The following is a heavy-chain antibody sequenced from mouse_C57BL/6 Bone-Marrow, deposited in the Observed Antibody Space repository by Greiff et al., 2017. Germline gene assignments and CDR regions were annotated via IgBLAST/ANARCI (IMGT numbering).Heavy chain of an antibody. CDR2: IYPRDGST. CDR1: GYTFTDHT. V-gene: IGHV1-78*01. D-gene: IGHD1-1*01. Sequence: VKLQQSDAELVKPGASVKISCKVSGYTFTDHTIHWMKQRPEQGLEWIGYIYPRDGSTKYNEKFKGKATLTADKSSSTAYMQLNSLTSEDSAVYFCARNPFYYYGSPYFDYWGQGTTLTVSS. J-gene: IGHJ2*01. CDR3: ARNPFYYYGSPYFDY.